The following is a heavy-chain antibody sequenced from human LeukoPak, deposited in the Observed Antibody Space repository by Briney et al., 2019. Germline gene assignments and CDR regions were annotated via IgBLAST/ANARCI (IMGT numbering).Heavy chain of an antibody. Sequence: PSETLSLTCTVSGGSISSTSYFWGWIRQPPGKDLQWIGNIYYRGDTYYNPSLKGRVTMSVDTSKNHFSLKLSSVTAADTAVYYCARYLNYADYTAAFDIWGQGTVVTVSS. CDR2: IYYRGDT. D-gene: IGHD4-17*01. V-gene: IGHV4-39*02. J-gene: IGHJ3*02. CDR1: GGSISSTSYF. CDR3: ARYLNYADYTAAFDI.